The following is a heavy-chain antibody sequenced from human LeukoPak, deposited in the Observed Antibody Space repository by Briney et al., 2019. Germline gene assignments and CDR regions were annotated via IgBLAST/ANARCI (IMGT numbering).Heavy chain of an antibody. CDR3: TRGGGRITMIVVVITFDY. Sequence: GGSLRLSCAASGFTFSNAWMHWVRQAPGKGLEWVGRIKSKAYGGTTEYAASVKGRFTISRDDSKSIAYLQMNSLKTEDTAVYYCTRGGGRITMIVVVITFDYWGQGTLVTVSS. J-gene: IGHJ4*02. CDR2: IKSKAYGGTT. CDR1: GFTFSNAW. D-gene: IGHD3-22*01. V-gene: IGHV3-15*01.